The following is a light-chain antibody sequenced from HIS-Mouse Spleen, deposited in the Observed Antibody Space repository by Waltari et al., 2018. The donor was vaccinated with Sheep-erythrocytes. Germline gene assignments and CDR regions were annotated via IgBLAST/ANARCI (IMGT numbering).Light chain of an antibody. CDR2: DAS. J-gene: IGKJ2*01. Sequence: EIVLTQSPAPLSLSPGERATLSCRASQSVRSYLAWYQQKPGQAPRLLIYDASNRATGIPARFSGSGSGTDFTLTISSLEPEDFAVYYCQQRSNWYTFGQGTKLEIK. V-gene: IGKV3-11*01. CDR3: QQRSNWYT. CDR1: QSVRSY.